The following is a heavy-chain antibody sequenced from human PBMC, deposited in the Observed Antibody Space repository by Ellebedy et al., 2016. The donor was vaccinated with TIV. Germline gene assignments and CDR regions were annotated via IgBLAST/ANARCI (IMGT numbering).Heavy chain of an antibody. D-gene: IGHD2-2*02. J-gene: IGHJ4*02. CDR2: IKKDGSEK. CDR1: GFIFSNYW. V-gene: IGHV3-7*01. CDR3: ARERCSSTSCYTFDY. Sequence: GESLKISXAASGFIFSNYWMTWVRQSPGKGLEWVANIKKDGSEKYYVDSVKGRFTISRDNTKHSLYLQMNSLRAEDTAVYYCARERCSSTSCYTFDYWGQGTLVTVSS.